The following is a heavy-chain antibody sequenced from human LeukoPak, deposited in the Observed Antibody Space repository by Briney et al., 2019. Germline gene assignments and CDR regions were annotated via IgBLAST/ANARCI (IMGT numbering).Heavy chain of an antibody. CDR1: GFNFSSYG. V-gene: IGHV3-30*02. J-gene: IGHJ5*02. Sequence: PGGSLRLSRAACGFNFSSYGMHWVRQAPGKGLVGWAFIRYDGSNKYDAVSVKGRYTISRDNSKNTLYLQMNSLRAEDTAVYCCAKDNWFDPWGQGTLVTVSS. CDR2: IRYDGSNK. CDR3: AKDNWFDP.